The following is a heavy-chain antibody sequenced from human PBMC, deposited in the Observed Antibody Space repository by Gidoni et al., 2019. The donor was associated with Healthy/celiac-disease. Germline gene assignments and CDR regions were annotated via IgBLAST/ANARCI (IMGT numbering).Heavy chain of an antibody. CDR3: AKDIGRVPRLLYGMDV. Sequence: EVQLVESGGGLVQPGRSLRLSCAASGFTFVYYALHWVRQAPGKGLEWVSGISWNSGSIGYADSVKGRFTISRDNAKNALYLQMNSLRAEDTDLYYCAKDIGRVPRLLYGMDVWGQGTTVTVSS. CDR2: ISWNSGSI. D-gene: IGHD2-2*01. J-gene: IGHJ6*02. CDR1: GFTFVYYA. V-gene: IGHV3-9*01.